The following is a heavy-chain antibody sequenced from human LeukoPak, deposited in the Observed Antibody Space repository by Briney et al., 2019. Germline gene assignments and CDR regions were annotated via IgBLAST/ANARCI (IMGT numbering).Heavy chain of an antibody. V-gene: IGHV6-1*01. CDR2: TYYRSKWYN. Sequence: SQTLSLTCAISGDSVSSNSAAWNWIRQSPSRGLEWLGRTYYRSKWYNDYAVSVKSRITINPDTSKNQFSLQLNSVTPEDTAVYYCARERSSSWYAYYYYYYMDVWGKGTTVTVSS. CDR3: ARERSSSWYAYYYYYYMDV. J-gene: IGHJ6*03. D-gene: IGHD6-13*01. CDR1: GDSVSSNSAA.